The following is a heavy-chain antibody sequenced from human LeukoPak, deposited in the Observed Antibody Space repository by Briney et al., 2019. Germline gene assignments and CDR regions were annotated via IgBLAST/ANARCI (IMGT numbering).Heavy chain of an antibody. J-gene: IGHJ4*02. D-gene: IGHD5-24*01. Sequence: GVSLRLSCAASGFTFSRHPMSWVPQAPGKGLEGVANINEDGSEKFYADSVKGRFSVSRDNAKNSLYVQMNSLKAEDTAVYYCARWRWLQSEFDYWGQGALVTVP. V-gene: IGHV3-7*01. CDR1: GFTFSRHP. CDR3: ARWRWLQSEFDY. CDR2: INEDGSEK.